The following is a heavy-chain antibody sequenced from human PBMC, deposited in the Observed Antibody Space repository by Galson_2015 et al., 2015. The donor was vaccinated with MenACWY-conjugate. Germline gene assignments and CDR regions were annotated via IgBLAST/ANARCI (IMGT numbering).Heavy chain of an antibody. CDR2: ISHDGTVK. Sequence: SLRLSCAASGFTFGGYGMQWARQAPGKGLEWVAVISHDGTVKYYADSVKGRFTISRVNSKSTLSLQMSSLRPEDTALYYCAKERTWQGEREFDYWGQGTLVTVSS. J-gene: IGHJ4*02. D-gene: IGHD5-12*01. CDR3: AKERTWQGEREFDY. CDR1: GFTFGGYG. V-gene: IGHV3-30*18.